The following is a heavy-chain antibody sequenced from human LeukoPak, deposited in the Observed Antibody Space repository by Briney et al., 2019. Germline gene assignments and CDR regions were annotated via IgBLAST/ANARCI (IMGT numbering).Heavy chain of an antibody. CDR3: ARDGGVVVAATIYYYGMDV. D-gene: IGHD2-15*01. CDR2: IYYRRTT. V-gene: IGHV4-38-2*02. J-gene: IGHJ6*02. Sequence: SETLSLTCTVSGYSISSGYDWGWIRQPPGKGLEWIGSIYYRRTTYYNPSLKSRVTISVDTSKNQFSLKLSSVTAADTAVYYCARDGGVVVAATIYYYGMDVWGQGATVTVSS. CDR1: GYSISSGYD.